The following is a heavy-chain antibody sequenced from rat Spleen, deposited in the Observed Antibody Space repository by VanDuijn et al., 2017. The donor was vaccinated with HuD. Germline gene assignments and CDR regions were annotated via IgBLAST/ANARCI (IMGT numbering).Heavy chain of an antibody. V-gene: IGHV5S13*01. CDR1: GFTYNDYA. CDR2: INTGGGDT. D-gene: IGHD1-10*01. Sequence: EVHLVESGGGLVQPGGSLKLSCAASGFTYNDYAMAWVRQAPAKGLEWVATINTGGGDTYYRDSVRGRFTISRDNAKNTLYLQMDSLRSEDTATYYCAKDKGEYNNLFDYWGQGVMVTVTS. J-gene: IGHJ2*01. CDR3: AKDKGEYNNLFDY.